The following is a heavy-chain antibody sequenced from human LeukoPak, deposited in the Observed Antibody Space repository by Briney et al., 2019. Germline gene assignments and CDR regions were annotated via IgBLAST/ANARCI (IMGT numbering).Heavy chain of an antibody. J-gene: IGHJ3*02. D-gene: IGHD4-11*01. CDR1: GFTVSSNY. V-gene: IGHV3-53*01. CDR3: ASSNAFYM. CDR2: IYSGGHT. Sequence: GGSLRLSCATSGFTVSSNYMSWVRQAPGKGLEWVSVIYSGGHTYYADSVKGRFTISRDNAKNSLYLQMNSLRAEDTAVYYCASSNAFYMWGQGTMVTVSS.